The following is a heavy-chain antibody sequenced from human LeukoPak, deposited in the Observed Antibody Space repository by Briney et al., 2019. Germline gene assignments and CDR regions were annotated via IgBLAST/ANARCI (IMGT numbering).Heavy chain of an antibody. CDR3: AKALTTAYYYYGMDV. J-gene: IGHJ6*02. CDR1: GFTFGDHA. V-gene: IGHV3-23*01. CDR2: ISGSGGST. D-gene: IGHD4-11*01. Sequence: GGSLRLSCTASGFTFGDHAMSWVRQAPGKGLEWVSAISGSGGSTYYADSVKGRFTISRDNSKNTLYLQMNSLRAEDTAVYYCAKALTTAYYYYGMDVWGQGTTVTVSS.